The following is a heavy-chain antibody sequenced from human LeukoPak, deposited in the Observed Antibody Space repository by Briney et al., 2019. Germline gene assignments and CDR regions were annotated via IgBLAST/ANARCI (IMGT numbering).Heavy chain of an antibody. Sequence: GGSLRLSCAASGLTVSSNYMSWVRQAPGKGLEWVSAIYSGVSTYYADSVKGRFTISRDNSKNTLYLQMNSLRVEDTAVYYCAREGSSNWFDPWGQGTLVTVSS. CDR3: AREGSSNWFDP. D-gene: IGHD3-10*01. CDR2: IYSGVST. V-gene: IGHV3-53*01. J-gene: IGHJ5*02. CDR1: GLTVSSNY.